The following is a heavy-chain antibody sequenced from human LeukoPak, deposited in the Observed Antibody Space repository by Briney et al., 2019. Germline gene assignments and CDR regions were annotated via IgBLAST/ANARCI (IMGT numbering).Heavy chain of an antibody. V-gene: IGHV4-39*01. J-gene: IGHJ3*02. CDR2: IYYSGST. Sequence: SETLSLTCTVSGGSISSSTYYWGRIRQPPGKGLEWIGSIYYSGSTYYNPSLKSRVTISVDTSKNQFSLKLSSVTAADTAVYYCARHGRYCGSGIRYLDIWGQGTMVTVSS. CDR1: GGSISSSTYY. D-gene: IGHD2-15*01. CDR3: ARHGRYCGSGIRYLDI.